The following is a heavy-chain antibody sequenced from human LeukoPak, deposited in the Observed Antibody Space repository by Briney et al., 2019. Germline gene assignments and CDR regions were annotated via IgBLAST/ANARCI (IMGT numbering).Heavy chain of an antibody. CDR3: ARIAMVRGVIVYFDY. V-gene: IGHV3-11*04. D-gene: IGHD3-10*01. Sequence: PGGSLRLSCAASGFTFSDYYMSWIRQAPGKGLEWVSYISSSGSTIYYADSVKGRFTISRDNAKNSLYLQMNSLRTEDTAVYYCARIAMVRGVIVYFDYWGQGTLVTVSS. J-gene: IGHJ4*02. CDR2: ISSSGSTI. CDR1: GFTFSDYY.